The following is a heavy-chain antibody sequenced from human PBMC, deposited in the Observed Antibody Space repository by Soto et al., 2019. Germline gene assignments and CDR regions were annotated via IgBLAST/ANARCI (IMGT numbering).Heavy chain of an antibody. Sequence: EVQLSQSGGGWVQPGGSLSLSCSASGFIFASYAMSWVRQAPGKGLEWVSVISGSAGTTDYAGSVTGRFTISRDNSKNTLYLHMNSLKGEDTAVYYCAKNGPAYADAFDSWGQGTMVTVSS. CDR3: AKNGPAYADAFDS. CDR1: GFIFASYA. J-gene: IGHJ3*01. CDR2: ISGSAGTT. V-gene: IGHV3-23*01. D-gene: IGHD2-8*01.